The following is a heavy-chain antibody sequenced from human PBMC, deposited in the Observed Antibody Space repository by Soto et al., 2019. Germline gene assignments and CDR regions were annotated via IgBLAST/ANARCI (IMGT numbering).Heavy chain of an antibody. CDR1: GDSISSSGYY. J-gene: IGHJ4*02. D-gene: IGHD2-2*01. V-gene: IGHV4-39*01. Sequence: QLQLQESGPGLVKPSETLSLTCTVSGDSISSSGYYWGWIRLPPGKGLEYIAIINYGVATYYSPSLKSRITMSVDTSKNQFSLRLSSVTAADTAVYYCARYCSGNSCYGGAAPTGNFFDYWGQGTLVAVSS. CDR2: INYGVAT. CDR3: ARYCSGNSCYGGAAPTGNFFDY.